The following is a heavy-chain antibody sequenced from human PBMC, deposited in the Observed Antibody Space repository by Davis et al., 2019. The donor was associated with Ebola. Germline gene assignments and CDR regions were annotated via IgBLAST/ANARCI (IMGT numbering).Heavy chain of an antibody. CDR3: AKSPWGCYYDSSGYCPVSYYYYYYGMDV. D-gene: IGHD3-22*01. CDR2: ISYDGSNK. J-gene: IGHJ6*02. Sequence: PGGSLRLSCAASGFTFSSYGMHWVRQAPGKGLEWVAVISYDGSNKYYADSVKGRFTISRDNSKNTLYLQMNSLRAEDTAVYYCAKSPWGCYYDSSGYCPVSYYYYYYGMDVWGQGTTVTVSS. V-gene: IGHV3-30*18. CDR1: GFTFSSYG.